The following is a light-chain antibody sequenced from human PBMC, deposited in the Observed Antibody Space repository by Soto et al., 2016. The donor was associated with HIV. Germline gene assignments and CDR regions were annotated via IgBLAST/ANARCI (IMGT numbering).Light chain of an antibody. CDR2: EDK. Sequence: SHGLTQPPSVTVSPGQTVSITCSGDKLGDKYVCWYQQKPGQSPVLVIYEDKKRPSGIPERFSGSNSGNTATLTISGTQTMDEADYYCQAWDSGRVFGGGTKLTVL. J-gene: IGLJ3*02. CDR1: KLGDKY. CDR3: QAWDSGRV. V-gene: IGLV3-1*01.